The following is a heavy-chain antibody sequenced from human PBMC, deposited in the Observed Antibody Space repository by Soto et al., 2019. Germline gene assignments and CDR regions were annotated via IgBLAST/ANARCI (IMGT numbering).Heavy chain of an antibody. D-gene: IGHD5-18*01. J-gene: IGHJ4*02. Sequence: QVQLVQSGAEVKKPGSSVKVSCKASGGTFSSYAISWVRQAPGQGLEWMGGILPFFGTANYAQKFQGRVTITADESTSTAYMELSSLRSEDTAVYYCARYGYGYSYFDYWGQGTLVTVSS. CDR1: GGTFSSYA. CDR3: ARYGYGYSYFDY. V-gene: IGHV1-69*12. CDR2: ILPFFGTA.